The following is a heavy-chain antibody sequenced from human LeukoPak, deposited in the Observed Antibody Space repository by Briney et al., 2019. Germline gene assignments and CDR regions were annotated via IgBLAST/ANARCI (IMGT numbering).Heavy chain of an antibody. D-gene: IGHD2-15*01. CDR2: INPNSGGT. J-gene: IGHJ3*02. CDR3: AACSGGSCYSDAFDI. V-gene: IGHV1-2*02. Sequence: ASVKVSCKASGYTFTSYYMHWVRQAPGQGLEWMGWINPNSGGTNYAQKFQGRVTMTRDTSISTAYMELSRLRSDDTAVYYCAACSGGSCYSDAFDIWGQGTMVTVSS. CDR1: GYTFTSYY.